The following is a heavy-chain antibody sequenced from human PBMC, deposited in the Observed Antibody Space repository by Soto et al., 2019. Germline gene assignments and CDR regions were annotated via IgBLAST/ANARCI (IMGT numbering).Heavy chain of an antibody. Sequence: SVKVSCKASGYTFTGYYMHWVRQAPGQGLEWMGWINPNSGGTNYAQKFQGWVTMTRDTSISTAYMELSRLRSDDTAVYYCARGRGSSSKDYYYYYGMDVWGQGTTVTVSS. J-gene: IGHJ6*02. CDR3: ARGRGSSSKDYYYYYGMDV. CDR2: INPNSGGT. V-gene: IGHV1-2*04. D-gene: IGHD6-6*01. CDR1: GYTFTGYY.